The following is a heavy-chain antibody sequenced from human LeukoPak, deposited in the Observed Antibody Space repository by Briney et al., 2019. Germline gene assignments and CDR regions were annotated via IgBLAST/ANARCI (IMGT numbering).Heavy chain of an antibody. CDR3: AKGEGYGSSGSYDPSPLDY. CDR2: ISGSGGST. Sequence: PGGSLRLSCAASGFTFSSYAMSWVREAPGEGLGWVSAISGSGGSTYFADSVKGRFTISRDNSKNTLYLQMTSLRAEDTAVYYCAKGEGYGSSGSYDPSPLDYWGQGTLVTVSS. V-gene: IGHV3-23*01. J-gene: IGHJ4*02. D-gene: IGHD6-19*01. CDR1: GFTFSSYA.